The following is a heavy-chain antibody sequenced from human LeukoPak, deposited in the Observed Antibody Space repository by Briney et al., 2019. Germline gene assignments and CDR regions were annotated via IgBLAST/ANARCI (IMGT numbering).Heavy chain of an antibody. D-gene: IGHD1-26*01. Sequence: GGSLRLSCEASGFNFGNYCMSWVRQAPGKGLECVSTITGGGGTTYYPDSVKGRFTISRDNSKNTLYLQMNSLRAEDTAVYYCAKARGLGIVGAHFDYWGQGTLVTVSS. CDR3: AKARGLGIVGAHFDY. CDR1: GFNFGNYC. CDR2: ITGGGGTT. V-gene: IGHV3-23*01. J-gene: IGHJ4*02.